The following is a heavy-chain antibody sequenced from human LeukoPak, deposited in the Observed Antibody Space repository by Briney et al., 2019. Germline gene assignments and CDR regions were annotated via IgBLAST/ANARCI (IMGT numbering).Heavy chain of an antibody. CDR3: ARLLWFGEFRFDP. CDR2: IYSGGST. J-gene: IGHJ5*02. CDR1: GFTVSSNY. Sequence: PGGSLRLSCAASGFTVSSNYMSWVRQAPGKGLEWVSVIYSGGSTYYADSVKGRFTISRDNSKNTLYLQMNSLRAEDTAVYYCARLLWFGEFRFDPWGQGTLVTVSS. D-gene: IGHD3-10*01. V-gene: IGHV3-53*01.